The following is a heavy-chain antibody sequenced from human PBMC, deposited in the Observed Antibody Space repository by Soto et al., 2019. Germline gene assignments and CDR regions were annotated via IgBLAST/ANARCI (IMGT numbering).Heavy chain of an antibody. D-gene: IGHD5-18*01. CDR3: ARGNGYNNGYFDY. V-gene: IGHV3-33*01. CDR1: GLTFDSHG. J-gene: IGHJ4*02. Sequence: QVQLVESGGGVVQPGRSLRLSCAASGLTFDSHGMQWVRQAPGKGLEWVAVIWYDGSNKYYADSVKGRFTISRDNSKSTLYLEMNSLRDEDTALYYCARGNGYNNGYFDYWGQGTLVTVSS. CDR2: IWYDGSNK.